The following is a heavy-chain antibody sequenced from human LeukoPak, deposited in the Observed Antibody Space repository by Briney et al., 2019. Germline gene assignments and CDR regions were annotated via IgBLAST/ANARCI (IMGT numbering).Heavy chain of an antibody. J-gene: IGHJ4*02. CDR3: ARGYGSGSYYTIDY. V-gene: IGHV4-61*02. Sequence: KASQTLSLTCTVSGGSISSGSYYWSWIRQPAGKGLEWIGRIYTSGSTNYNPSLKSRVTISVDTSKNQFSLKLSSVTAADTAVYYCARGYGSGSYYTIDYWGQGTLVTVSS. CDR1: GGSISSGSYY. CDR2: IYTSGST. D-gene: IGHD3-10*01.